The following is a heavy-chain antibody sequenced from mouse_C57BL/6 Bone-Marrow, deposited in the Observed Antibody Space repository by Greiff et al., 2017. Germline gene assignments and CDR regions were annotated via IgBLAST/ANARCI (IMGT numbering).Heavy chain of an antibody. Sequence: QVHVKQPGAELVKPGASVQLSCKASGYTFTSYWMHWVKQRPGQGLEWIGMIHPNSGSTNYNEKFKRKATLTVDKSSSTAYMQLSILTSEDSSVYYCARRVITTVVAHWYFDVWGTGTTVTVSS. CDR1: GYTFTSYW. V-gene: IGHV1-64*01. D-gene: IGHD1-1*01. CDR3: ARRVITTVVAHWYFDV. CDR2: IHPNSGST. J-gene: IGHJ1*03.